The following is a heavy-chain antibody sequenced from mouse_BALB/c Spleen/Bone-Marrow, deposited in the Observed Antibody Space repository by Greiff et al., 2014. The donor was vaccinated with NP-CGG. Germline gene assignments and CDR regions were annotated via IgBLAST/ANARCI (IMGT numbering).Heavy chain of an antibody. CDR2: IDTSDSYT. CDR1: GYTFTDYW. Sequence: QVQLKDSGAELVMPGASVKMSCKASGYTFTDYWMHWVKQRPGQGLEWIGAIDTSDSYTSYNQKFKGKATLTVDESSSTAYMQLSSLTSEDSAVYYCARRDDYDVRAMDYWGQGTSVTVSS. CDR3: ARRDDYDVRAMDY. J-gene: IGHJ4*01. V-gene: IGHV1-69*01. D-gene: IGHD2-4*01.